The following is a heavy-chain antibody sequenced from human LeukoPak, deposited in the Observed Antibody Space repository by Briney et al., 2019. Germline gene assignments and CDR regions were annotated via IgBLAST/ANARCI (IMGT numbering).Heavy chain of an antibody. D-gene: IGHD3-22*01. Sequence: GGSLRLSCVASGFIFSNYWMSWVRQVPGKGLEWVANMKQDGREKYLVDSVKGRFTISRDNAKNSLYLQMNSLRAEDTAVYCCARAMRLLVVVSTDAFDIWGQGTMVTVSS. CDR1: GFIFSNYW. V-gene: IGHV3-7*01. J-gene: IGHJ3*02. CDR3: ARAMRLLVVVSTDAFDI. CDR2: MKQDGREK.